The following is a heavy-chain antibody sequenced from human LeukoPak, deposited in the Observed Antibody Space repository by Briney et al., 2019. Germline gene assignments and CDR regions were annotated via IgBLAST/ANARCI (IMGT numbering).Heavy chain of an antibody. CDR2: IDWYDDK. J-gene: IGHJ4*02. D-gene: IGHD3-16*01. CDR1: GFSLSTSGMC. CDR3: GRVHRYLGVSLDY. Sequence: SGPPQMNPTQTRTLTCTFSGFSLSTSGMCVSGIRQPPGKALEWLARIDWYDDKLHSTSLKTRLTISKDTSKNPVVHTMTHMDPVDTATYCCGRVHRYLGVSLDYWAQGTLVTVSS. V-gene: IGHV2-70*17.